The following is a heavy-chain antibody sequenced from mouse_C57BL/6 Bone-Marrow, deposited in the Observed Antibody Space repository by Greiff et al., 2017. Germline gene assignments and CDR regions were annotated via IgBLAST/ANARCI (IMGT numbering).Heavy chain of an antibody. D-gene: IGHD1-1*01. Sequence: QVQLLQPGAELVRPGTSVKLSCKASGYTFTSYWMHWVTQRPGQGLEWIGVIDPSASCTNYNQKFKGKATLTVDTSSSAAYMQLSSLQSEDSAVDYCARPDTVVDWYFYVWGTGTTVTVSS. CDR3: ARPDTVVDWYFYV. J-gene: IGHJ1*03. CDR2: IDPSASCT. V-gene: IGHV1-59*01. CDR1: GYTFTSYW.